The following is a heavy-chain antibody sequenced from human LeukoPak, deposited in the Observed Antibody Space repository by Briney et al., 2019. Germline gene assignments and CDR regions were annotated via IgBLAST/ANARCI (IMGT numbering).Heavy chain of an antibody. CDR2: ISAYNGNT. D-gene: IGHD3-10*01. V-gene: IGHV1-18*01. CDR1: GYTFTSYG. J-gene: IGHJ4*02. Sequence: ASVKVSCKASGYTFTSYGISWVRQAPGQGLEWMGWISAYNGNTNYAQKPQGRVTMTTDTSTSTAYMELRSLRSDDTAVYYCARDRAVRGVIITSPLDYWGQGTLVTVSS. CDR3: ARDRAVRGVIITSPLDY.